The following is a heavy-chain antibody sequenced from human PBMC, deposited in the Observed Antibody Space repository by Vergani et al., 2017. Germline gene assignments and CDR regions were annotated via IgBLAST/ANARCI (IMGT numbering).Heavy chain of an antibody. CDR1: GFTFDDYA. V-gene: IGHV3-9*01. Sequence: EVQLVESGGGLVQPGRSLRLSCAASGFTFDDYAMHWVRQAPGKGLEWVSGISWNSGSIGYADSVKGRFTISRENAKNSLYLQMNSLRAEDTSLYYCAKAQLPEYSSGLDYWGQGTLVTVS. CDR3: AKAQLPEYSSGLDY. J-gene: IGHJ4*02. D-gene: IGHD6-19*01. CDR2: ISWNSGSI.